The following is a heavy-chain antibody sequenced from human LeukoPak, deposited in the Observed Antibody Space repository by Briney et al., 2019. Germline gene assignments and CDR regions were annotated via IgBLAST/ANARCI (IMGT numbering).Heavy chain of an antibody. J-gene: IGHJ6*02. CDR2: IHQDGRKK. Sequence: GGSLRLSCAASGFRFSYYEMSWVRQAPGKGLEWVAHIHQDGRKKYYGDAVKGRFTISRDNAENSLYLQKNSLRVEDTAVYYCARDHRSSGWDISTYDYNAMDVWGQGTTVTVSS. CDR3: ARDHRSSGWDISTYDYNAMDV. CDR1: GFRFSYYE. D-gene: IGHD6-19*01. V-gene: IGHV3-7*01.